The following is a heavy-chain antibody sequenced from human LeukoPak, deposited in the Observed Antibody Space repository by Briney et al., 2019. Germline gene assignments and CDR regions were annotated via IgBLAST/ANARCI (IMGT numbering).Heavy chain of an antibody. Sequence: SVKVSCKASGGTFSSYAISWVRQAPGQGLEWMGGIIPIFGTANYAQKFQGRVTITADESTSTAYMELSSLRSENTAVYYCARDRSYYDSSGYPHFDYWGQGTLVTVSS. J-gene: IGHJ4*02. CDR3: ARDRSYYDSSGYPHFDY. CDR2: IIPIFGTA. V-gene: IGHV1-69*13. D-gene: IGHD3-22*01. CDR1: GGTFSSYA.